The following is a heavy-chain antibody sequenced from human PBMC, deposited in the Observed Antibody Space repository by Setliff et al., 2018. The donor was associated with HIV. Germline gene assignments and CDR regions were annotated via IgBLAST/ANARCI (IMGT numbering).Heavy chain of an antibody. CDR1: GGSISSNW. Sequence: KPSETLSLTCAVSGGSISSNWWSWVRQSPGKWLEWIGEIYHSGSTHYNPSLQSRVTISVDKSTSQFSLKLNSVTAADTSVYYCGGNGFYSIDYWGQGTLVTVSS. CDR2: IYHSGST. D-gene: IGHD2-15*01. V-gene: IGHV4-4*02. CDR3: GGNGFYSIDY. J-gene: IGHJ4*02.